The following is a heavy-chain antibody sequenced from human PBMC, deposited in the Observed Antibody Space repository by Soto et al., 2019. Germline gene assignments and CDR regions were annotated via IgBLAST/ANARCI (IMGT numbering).Heavy chain of an antibody. Sequence: PSETLSLTCTVSGGSISSYYWSWIRQPPGKGLEWIGYIYYSGSTNYNPSLKSRVTISVDTSKNQFSLKLSSVTAADTAVYYCARGIWIGELLNWFDPWGQGTLDTVSS. V-gene: IGHV4-59*01. CDR1: GGSISSYY. J-gene: IGHJ5*02. CDR2: IYYSGST. D-gene: IGHD3-10*01. CDR3: ARGIWIGELLNWFDP.